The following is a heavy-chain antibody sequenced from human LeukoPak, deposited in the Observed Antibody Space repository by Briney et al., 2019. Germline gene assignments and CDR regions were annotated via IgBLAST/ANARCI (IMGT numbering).Heavy chain of an antibody. CDR1: GGSISSSSYY. V-gene: IGHV4-39*07. CDR2: IYYSGST. Sequence: SETLSLTCTVSGGSISSSSYYWGWIRQPPGKGLEWIGSIYYSGSTKYNPSLKSRVTISVDTSKRQFSLKLSSVTAADTAVYYCARVLLPGINWFDPWGQGTLVTVSS. J-gene: IGHJ5*02. CDR3: ARVLLPGINWFDP. D-gene: IGHD3-22*01.